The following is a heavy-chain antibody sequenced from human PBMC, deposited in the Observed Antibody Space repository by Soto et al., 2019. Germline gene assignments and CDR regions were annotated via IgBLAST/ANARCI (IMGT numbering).Heavy chain of an antibody. CDR2: IDWDDDK. D-gene: IGHD3-10*01. CDR1: GFSLSTSGMC. Sequence: FGLTLVNPTQTLTLTCTFSGFSLSTSGMCVSWISQPPGKALEWLALIDWDDDKYYSTSLKTRLTISKDTSKNQVVLTMTNMDPVDTATYYCARTSSMEERYYFDYWGQGTLVTVSS. J-gene: IGHJ4*02. V-gene: IGHV2-70*01. CDR3: ARTSSMEERYYFDY.